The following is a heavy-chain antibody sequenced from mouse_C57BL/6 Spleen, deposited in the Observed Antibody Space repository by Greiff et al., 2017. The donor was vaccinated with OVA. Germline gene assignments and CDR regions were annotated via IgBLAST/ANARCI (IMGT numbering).Heavy chain of an antibody. CDR1: GFTFSDYY. D-gene: IGHD2-3*01. CDR3: ARGVTHWYFDV. J-gene: IGHJ1*03. V-gene: IGHV5-16*01. CDR2: INYDGSST. Sequence: EVMLVESEGGLVQPGRSMKLSCTASGFTFSDYYMAWVRQVPEKGLEWVANINYDGSSTYYLDSLKSRFIISRDNAKNILYLQMSSLKSEDTATYYCARGVTHWYFDVWGTGTTVTVSS.